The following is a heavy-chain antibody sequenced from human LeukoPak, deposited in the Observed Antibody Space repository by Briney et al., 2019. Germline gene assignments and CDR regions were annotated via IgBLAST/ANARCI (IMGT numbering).Heavy chain of an antibody. CDR1: GYTFTGYY. D-gene: IGHD3-10*01. CDR3: ASLAGYGSGIVDY. Sequence: ASVKVSCKASGYTFTGYYMHWVRQAPGQGLEWMGWINPNSGGTNYAQKFQGRVTMTSDTSISTAYMELSRLRSDDTAVYYCASLAGYGSGIVDYWGQGTLVTVSS. CDR2: INPNSGGT. J-gene: IGHJ4*02. V-gene: IGHV1-2*02.